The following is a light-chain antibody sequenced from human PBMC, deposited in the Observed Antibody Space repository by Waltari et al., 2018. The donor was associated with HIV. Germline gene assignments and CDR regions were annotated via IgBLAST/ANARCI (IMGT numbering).Light chain of an antibody. CDR3: STWDFSLSAHV. CDR2: FGN. V-gene: IGLV1-36*01. J-gene: IGLJ1*01. CDR1: SNNIGHYV. Sequence: QSALTQAASVSGTVGQSITLSCTVTSNNIGHYVLGWYRQIDHGAPKTVIFGNSLPSGIPDRFSGSKSGTTASLTISGLQPEDEADYYCSTWDFSLSAHVFGTGTKVTVL.